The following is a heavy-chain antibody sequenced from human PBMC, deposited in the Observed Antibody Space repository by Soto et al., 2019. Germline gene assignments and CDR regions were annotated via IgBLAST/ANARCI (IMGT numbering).Heavy chain of an antibody. D-gene: IGHD3-22*01. J-gene: IGHJ4*02. V-gene: IGHV4-59*01. CDR2: IYYSGST. Sequence: PSETLSLTCTGSGGSISSYYWSWIRQPPGKGLEWIGYIYYSGSTNYNPSLKSRVTISVDTSKNQFSLKLSSVTAADTAVYYCASENYYDSSGYGHRGQGTLVTVSS. CDR3: ASENYYDSSGYGH. CDR1: GGSISSYY.